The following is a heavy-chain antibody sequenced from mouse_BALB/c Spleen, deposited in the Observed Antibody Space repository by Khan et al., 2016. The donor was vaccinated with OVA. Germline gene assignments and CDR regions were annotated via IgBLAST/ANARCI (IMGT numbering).Heavy chain of an antibody. J-gene: IGHJ3*01. CDR3: TNYPTMITQFSY. CDR1: AYTFTSYW. V-gene: IGHV1-7*01. Sequence: QVQLKQSGAELAKPGASVKMSCKASAYTFTSYWMHWVKQRPGQGLEWIGFINPTTGYTGDTPKFQDKATLTSDKSSITAYMQLSSLTSEHSSVYYCTNYPTMITQFSYWGQGTLVTVSA. CDR2: INPTTGYT. D-gene: IGHD2-4*01.